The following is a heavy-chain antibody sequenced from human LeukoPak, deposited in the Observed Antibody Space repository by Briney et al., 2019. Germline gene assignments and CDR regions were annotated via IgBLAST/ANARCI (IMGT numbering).Heavy chain of an antibody. J-gene: IGHJ4*02. V-gene: IGHV6-1*01. Sequence: SQTLPLTCAISGDSVSSNSAAWNWIRQSPSRGLEWLGRTYYRSKWYNDYAVSVKSRITINPDTSKNQFSLQLNSVTPEDTAVYYCARGYYDFWSGYYPFDYWGQGTLVTVSS. CDR2: TYYRSKWYN. CDR1: GDSVSSNSAA. D-gene: IGHD3-3*01. CDR3: ARGYYDFWSGYYPFDY.